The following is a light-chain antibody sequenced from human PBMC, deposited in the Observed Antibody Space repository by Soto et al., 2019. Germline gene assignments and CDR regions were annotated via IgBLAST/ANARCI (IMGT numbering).Light chain of an antibody. V-gene: IGKV1-39*01. CDR2: GTS. CDR3: QQSYSIPLT. CDR1: QSISNS. J-gene: IGKJ4*01. Sequence: DIQMTQSPSSLSASVGDSVTITCRASQSISNSLNWYQQKPGIAPKLLIYGTSTLQSGVPLRFSGSESGTEFSLTINSLQPEDFATYFCQQSYSIPLTFGGGTKVEIK.